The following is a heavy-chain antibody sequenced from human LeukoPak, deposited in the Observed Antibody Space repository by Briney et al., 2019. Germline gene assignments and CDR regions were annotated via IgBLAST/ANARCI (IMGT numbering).Heavy chain of an antibody. CDR3: AKEGLVNFYYFDY. J-gene: IGHJ4*02. CDR1: GFTFSSYA. D-gene: IGHD1-26*01. CDR2: ISGSGDST. V-gene: IGHV3-23*01. Sequence: GGSLRLSCAASGFTFSSYAMSWVRQAPGRGLEWVSTISGSGDSTYYADSVKGRFTIFRVNSKNTLYLQMNRLRVEDTAVYYCAKEGLVNFYYFDYWGQGTLVTVSS.